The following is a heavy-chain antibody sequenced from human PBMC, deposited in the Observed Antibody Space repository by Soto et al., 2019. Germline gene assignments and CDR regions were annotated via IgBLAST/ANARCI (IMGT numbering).Heavy chain of an antibody. CDR2: IYYSGST. Sequence: PSETLSLTCTVSGGSISSSSYYWGWIRQPPGKGLEWIGSIYYSGSTYYNPSLKSRVTISVDTSKNQFSLKLSSVTAADTAVYYCASFYCSSTSCYSPDWFDPWGQGTLVTVSS. J-gene: IGHJ5*02. V-gene: IGHV4-39*01. CDR1: GGSISSSSYY. D-gene: IGHD2-2*01. CDR3: ASFYCSSTSCYSPDWFDP.